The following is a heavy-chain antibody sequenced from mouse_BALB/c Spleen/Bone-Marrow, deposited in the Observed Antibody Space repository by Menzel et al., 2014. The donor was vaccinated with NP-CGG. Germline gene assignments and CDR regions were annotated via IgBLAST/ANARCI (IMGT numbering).Heavy chain of an antibody. CDR3: ARKKYGNYDYFDY. CDR2: INPNSGRK. J-gene: IGHJ2*01. Sequence: VQLQQSGTELVEPGASVKLSCKASGYTFTSYWMHWVKQRPGQGLEWIGEINPNSGRKNYNEKFKSKATLTVDRSSSTAYMQLSSLTSEDSALYYCARKKYGNYDYFDYWGQGTTLTVSS. D-gene: IGHD2-10*02. V-gene: IGHV1S81*02. CDR1: GYTFTSYW.